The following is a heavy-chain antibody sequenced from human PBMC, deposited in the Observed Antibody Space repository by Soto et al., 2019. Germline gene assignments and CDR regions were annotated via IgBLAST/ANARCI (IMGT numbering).Heavy chain of an antibody. CDR1: GGAISDARFY. J-gene: IGHJ5*02. D-gene: IGHD1-26*01. CDR3: ARQKWEQPKWFDP. CDR2: IYYTGAT. V-gene: IGHV4-39*01. Sequence: QLQLQESGPGLVKPSETLSLTCSLSGGAISDARFYWGWIRQSPGRGLEWIGSIYYTGATFFNPSPQSRVIISVDASENQFSLKLYSVAAADTALYYCARQKWEQPKWFDPWGQGTLVIVSP.